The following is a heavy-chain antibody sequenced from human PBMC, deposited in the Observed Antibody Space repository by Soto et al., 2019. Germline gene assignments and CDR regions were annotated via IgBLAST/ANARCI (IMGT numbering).Heavy chain of an antibody. J-gene: IGHJ6*02. V-gene: IGHV3-7*01. CDR2: IKWDASEK. D-gene: IGHD2-2*01. CDR1: GFSFGIYW. Sequence: GSLRLSCAASGFSFGIYWMSWVRQAPGKGLEWLATIKWDASEKKYVDSVKGRFTMSRDNVKNSLFLQMDSLRAEDTAVYYCARDSDCHSTSCFFPPHVWGQGTTVTVSS. CDR3: ARDSDCHSTSCFFPPHV.